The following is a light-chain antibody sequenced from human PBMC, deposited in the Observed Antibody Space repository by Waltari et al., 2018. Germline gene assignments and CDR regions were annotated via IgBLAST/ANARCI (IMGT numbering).Light chain of an antibody. CDR2: SNN. CDR3: AAWDSSLSARV. V-gene: IGLV10-54*01. J-gene: IGLJ3*02. CDR1: SNNVGNHG. Sequence: QAGLTQPPSVSKDLRQTATLTCTGNSNNVGNHGAAWLQQHQGHPPKLLSYSNNIRPPGTSESFTASRSGNRASLTITGLRPEDEADYYCAAWDSSLSARVFGGGTKLTVL.